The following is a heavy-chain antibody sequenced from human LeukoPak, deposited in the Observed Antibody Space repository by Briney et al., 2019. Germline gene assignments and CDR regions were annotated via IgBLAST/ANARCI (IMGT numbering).Heavy chain of an antibody. D-gene: IGHD5-18*01. Sequence: PSETLSLTCAVYGGSSSGYYWSWIRQPPGKGLEWIGEINHSGSTNYNPSLKSRVTISVDTSKNQFSLKLSSVTAADTAVYYCARRGGDEYSYQYYFDYWGQGTLVTVSS. CDR1: GGSSSGYY. J-gene: IGHJ4*02. V-gene: IGHV4-34*01. CDR2: INHSGST. CDR3: ARRGGDEYSYQYYFDY.